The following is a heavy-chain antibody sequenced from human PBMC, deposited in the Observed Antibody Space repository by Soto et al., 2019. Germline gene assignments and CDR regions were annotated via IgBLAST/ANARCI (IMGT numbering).Heavy chain of an antibody. V-gene: IGHV3-23*01. J-gene: IGHJ4*02. CDR2: ISGSGGST. D-gene: IGHD6-13*01. CDR1: GFTFSSYA. Sequence: EVQLLESGGGLVQPVGSLRLSCAASGFTFSSYAMSWVRQAPGKGLEWVSAISGSGGSTYYADSVKGRFTIARDNSKNTMYVEMNSLRAEDKAVYYCAKDVLFIAAAGFDYWGQGTLVTVSS. CDR3: AKDVLFIAAAGFDY.